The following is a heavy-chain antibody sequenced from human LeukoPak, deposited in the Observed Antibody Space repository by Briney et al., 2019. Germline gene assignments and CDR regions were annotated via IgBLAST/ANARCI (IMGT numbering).Heavy chain of an antibody. V-gene: IGHV3-23*01. Sequence: GGSLRLSCAASGFTFSSYEMNWVRQAPGKGLEWVSAISGSGGSTYYADSVKGRFTISRDNSKNTLYLQMKSLRAEDTAVYYCAKGGGYEAQYYYYLDVWGKGTTVTISS. CDR2: ISGSGGST. J-gene: IGHJ6*03. CDR3: AKGGGYEAQYYYYLDV. D-gene: IGHD5-12*01. CDR1: GFTFSSYE.